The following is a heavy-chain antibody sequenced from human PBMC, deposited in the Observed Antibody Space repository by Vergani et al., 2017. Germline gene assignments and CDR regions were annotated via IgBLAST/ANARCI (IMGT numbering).Heavy chain of an antibody. V-gene: IGHV3-23*04. CDR2: ISGSGGST. J-gene: IGHJ4*02. Sequence: VQLVESGGGLVKPGGSLRLSCAASGFTFSSYGMHWVRQAPGKGLEWVSAISGSGGSTYYADSVKGRFTISRDNSKNTLYLQMNSLRAEDTAVYYCAKGIGYSYGYDYWGQGTLVTVSS. CDR3: AKGIGYSYGYDY. CDR1: GFTFSSYG. D-gene: IGHD5-18*01.